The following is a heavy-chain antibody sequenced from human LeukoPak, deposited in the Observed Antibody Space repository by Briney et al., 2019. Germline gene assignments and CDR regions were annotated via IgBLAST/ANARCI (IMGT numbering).Heavy chain of an antibody. V-gene: IGHV1-2*02. D-gene: IGHD3-22*01. CDR3: ARDDSSGPKAFDI. CDR1: GYTFTGYY. J-gene: IGHJ3*02. Sequence: ASVKVSCKASGYTFTGYYMHWVRQAPGQGLEWMGWINPNSGGTNYAQKFQGRVTMTRDTSISTAYMELSRLRSDDTAVYYCARDDSSGPKAFDIWGQGTMVTVSS. CDR2: INPNSGGT.